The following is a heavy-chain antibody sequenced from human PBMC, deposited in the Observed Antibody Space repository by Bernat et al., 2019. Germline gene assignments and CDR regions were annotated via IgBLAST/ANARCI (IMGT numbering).Heavy chain of an antibody. D-gene: IGHD3-10*01. CDR3: AKSSALRVPVWFDP. V-gene: IGHV3-23*01. CDR1: GFTFSSYA. Sequence: EVQLLDSGGGLVQPGGSLRLSCAASGFTFSSYAMSWVRQAPGKGLEWVSAISGSGGSTYYADSVKGRFTISRDNSKNTLYLQMSSLRAEVTAIYYCAKSSALRVPVWFDPWGQGTLVTVSS. J-gene: IGHJ5*02. CDR2: ISGSGGST.